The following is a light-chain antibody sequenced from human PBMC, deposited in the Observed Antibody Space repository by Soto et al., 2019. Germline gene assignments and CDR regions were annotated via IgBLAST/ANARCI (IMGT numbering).Light chain of an antibody. CDR3: SSYAGSNILL. Sequence: QSALTQPPSASGSPGQSVTISSTGSSSDVGGYNYVSWYQQHPGKAPKLMTYEVTKRPSGVPDRFSGSKSGNTASLTVSGLQAEDEADYYCSSYAGSNILLFGGGTKLTVL. V-gene: IGLV2-8*01. CDR1: SSDVGGYNY. J-gene: IGLJ3*02. CDR2: EVT.